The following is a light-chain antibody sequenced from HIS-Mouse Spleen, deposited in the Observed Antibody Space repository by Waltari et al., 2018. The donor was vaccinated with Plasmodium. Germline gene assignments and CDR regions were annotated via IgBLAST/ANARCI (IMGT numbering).Light chain of an antibody. CDR2: DES. J-gene: IGKJ3*01. V-gene: IGKV1-33*01. CDR3: QQYDNLPPLFT. CDR1: QDISNY. Sequence: DIQMTQSPSSLSASVGARVTITCQASQDISNYLNWYQQKPGKAPKLLIYDESNLETGVPSRFSGSGSGTDFTFTISSLQPEDIATYYCQQYDNLPPLFTFGPGTKVDIK.